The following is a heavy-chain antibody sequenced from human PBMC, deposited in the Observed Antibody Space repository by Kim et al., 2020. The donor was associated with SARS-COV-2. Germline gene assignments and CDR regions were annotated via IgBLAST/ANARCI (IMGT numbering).Heavy chain of an antibody. CDR3: ARVVNPYGSGRRVMVEAFDI. Sequence: GGSLRLSCAASGFTFSSYSMNWVRQAPGKGLEWVSYISSSSSTIYYADSVKGRFTISRDNAKNSLYLQMNSLRDEDTAVYYCARVVNPYGSGRRVMVEAFDIWGQGTMVTVSS. CDR1: GFTFSSYS. J-gene: IGHJ3*02. V-gene: IGHV3-48*02. D-gene: IGHD3-10*01. CDR2: ISSSSSTI.